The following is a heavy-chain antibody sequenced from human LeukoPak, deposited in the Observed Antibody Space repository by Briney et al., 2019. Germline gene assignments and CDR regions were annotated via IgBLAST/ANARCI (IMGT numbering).Heavy chain of an antibody. D-gene: IGHD3-22*01. J-gene: IGHJ1*01. CDR3: AKERSYYDTSGRYYSNTDFQH. V-gene: IGHV3-30*04. CDR2: TSYDGGNK. Sequence: GGSLRLSCAASGFTFSSYAMHWVRQAPGKGLEWVAGTSYDGGNKYYTDSVKGRFTISRDNSKNTLYLQVNSLRAEDTAVYYCAKERSYYDTSGRYYSNTDFQHWGQGTLVTVSS. CDR1: GFTFSSYA.